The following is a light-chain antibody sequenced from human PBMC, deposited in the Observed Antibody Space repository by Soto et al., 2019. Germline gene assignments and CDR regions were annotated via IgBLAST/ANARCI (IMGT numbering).Light chain of an antibody. CDR3: SSYTGSNTNYV. V-gene: IGLV2-8*01. CDR1: SSDVGGYNY. J-gene: IGLJ1*01. Sequence: QSVLTQPPSASGSPGQSVTISCTGTSSDVGGYNYVSWYQQYPGKAPKLMIYEVSKRPSGVPDRFSDSKSGNTASLTVSGLQAEDEADYYCSSYTGSNTNYVFGTGTKVTVL. CDR2: EVS.